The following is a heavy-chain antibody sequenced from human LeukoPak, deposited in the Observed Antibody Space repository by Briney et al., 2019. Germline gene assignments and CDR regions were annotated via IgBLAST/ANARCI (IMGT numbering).Heavy chain of an antibody. J-gene: IGHJ4*02. V-gene: IGHV3-53*01. CDR1: GFTVRNKY. CDR2: IYGGETT. D-gene: IGHD4-17*01. CDR3: AGRDSGDYPYFDY. Sequence: QSGGSLRLSCAASGFTVRNKYMIWVRQAPGKGLEWVSSIYGGETTYYADSVKGRFTISRDNSKNTLFLQMNSLRAEDTAVYFCAGRDSGDYPYFDYWGQGALATVSS.